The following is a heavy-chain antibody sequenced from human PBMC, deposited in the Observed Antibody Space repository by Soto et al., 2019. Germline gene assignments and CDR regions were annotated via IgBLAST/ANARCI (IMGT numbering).Heavy chain of an antibody. CDR1: RPTFSNFG. D-gene: IGHD3-10*01. CDR2: LSYDGRNK. CDR3: AIPGSFYY. J-gene: IGHJ4*02. V-gene: IGHV3-30*03. Sequence: GSLRLSCAASRPTFSNFGIHWVRQAPGKGLEWVAVLSYDGRNKYYADSVKGRFTISRDSSKSTLFLQMNGLRPEDTAVYYCAIPGSFYYWGQGSLVSVSS.